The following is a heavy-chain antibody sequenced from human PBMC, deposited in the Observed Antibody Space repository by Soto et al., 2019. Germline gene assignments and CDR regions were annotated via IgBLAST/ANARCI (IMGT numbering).Heavy chain of an antibody. J-gene: IGHJ5*02. CDR2: IIPILGIA. D-gene: IGHD3-10*01. Sequence: QVQLVQSGAEVKKPGSSVKVSCKASGGTFSSYTISWVRQAPGQGLEWMGRIIPILGIANYAQKFQGRVTITADKSTSTAYMELSSLRSEDTAVYYCARDLPDYYGSDTTNWFDPWGQGTLVTVSS. CDR3: ARDLPDYYGSDTTNWFDP. CDR1: GGTFSSYT. V-gene: IGHV1-69*08.